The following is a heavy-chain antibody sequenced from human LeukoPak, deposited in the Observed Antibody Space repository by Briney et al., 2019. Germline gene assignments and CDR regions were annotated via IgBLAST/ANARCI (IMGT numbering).Heavy chain of an antibody. Sequence: SETLSLTCTVSGGSISSSSYYWGWIRQPPGKGLEWIGSIYYSGSTYYNPSLKSRVTISVDKSKNQFSLKLSSVTAADTAVYYCARVGAYCGGDCPMDYWGQGTLVTVSS. V-gene: IGHV4-39*07. CDR1: GGSISSSSYY. J-gene: IGHJ4*02. CDR2: IYYSGST. D-gene: IGHD2-21*02. CDR3: ARVGAYCGGDCPMDY.